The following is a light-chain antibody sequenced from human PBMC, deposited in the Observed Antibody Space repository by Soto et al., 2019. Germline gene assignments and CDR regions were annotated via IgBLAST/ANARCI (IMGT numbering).Light chain of an antibody. CDR2: YVS. Sequence: QSVLTQPASVSGSPGQSITISCTGTSSDVGGYNYVSWYQHHPDKAPKLIIYYVSNRPSGVSNRFSGSKSGNTASLTISGLQAEDETDYYCSSYTSSSTVIFGGGTKLTVL. V-gene: IGLV2-14*03. J-gene: IGLJ2*01. CDR1: SSDVGGYNY. CDR3: SSYTSSSTVI.